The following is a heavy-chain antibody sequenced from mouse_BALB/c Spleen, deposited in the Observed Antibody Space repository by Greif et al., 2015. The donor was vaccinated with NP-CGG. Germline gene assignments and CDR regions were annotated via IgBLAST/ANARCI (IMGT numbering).Heavy chain of an antibody. J-gene: IGHJ2*01. CDR3: ARAQFITTNYFDY. CDR2: IWAGGST. Sequence: VKLMESGPGLVAPSRSLSITCTVSGFSLTSYGVHWVRQPPGKGLEWLGVIWAGGSTNYNSALMSRLSISKDNSKSQVFLKMNSLQTDDTAMYYCARAQFITTNYFDYWGQGTTLTVSS. D-gene: IGHD1-2*01. CDR1: GFSLTSYG. V-gene: IGHV2-9*02.